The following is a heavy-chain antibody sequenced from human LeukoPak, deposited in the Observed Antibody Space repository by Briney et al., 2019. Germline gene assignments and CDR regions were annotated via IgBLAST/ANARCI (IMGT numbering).Heavy chain of an antibody. D-gene: IGHD3-10*01. V-gene: IGHV3-53*04. CDR1: GFTVSSNY. J-gene: IGHJ4*02. CDR2: IYSGGST. Sequence: GGSLRLSCAASGFTVSSNYMSWVRQAPGRGLEWVSVIYSGGSTYYADSVKGRFTISRHNSKNTLYLQMNSLRAEDMAVYYCASVLWFGESYYFDYWGQGTLVTVSS. CDR3: ASVLWFGESYYFDY.